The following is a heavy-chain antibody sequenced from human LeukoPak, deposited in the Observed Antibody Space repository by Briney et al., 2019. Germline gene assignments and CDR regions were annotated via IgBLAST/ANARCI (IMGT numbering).Heavy chain of an antibody. V-gene: IGHV4-39*01. CDR1: GGSISSTSYY. Sequence: SETLSLTCIVSGGSISSTSYYFWSWIRQPPGKGLEWIGSIYYSGSTYYNPSLKSRVTISVDTSKNQFSLKLSSVTAADTAVYYCARHGVFGRSGFDPWGQGTLVTVSS. D-gene: IGHD3/OR15-3a*01. CDR2: IYYSGST. J-gene: IGHJ5*02. CDR3: ARHGVFGRSGFDP.